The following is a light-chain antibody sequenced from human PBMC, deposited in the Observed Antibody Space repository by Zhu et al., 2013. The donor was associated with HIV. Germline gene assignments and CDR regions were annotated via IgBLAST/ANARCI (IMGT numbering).Light chain of an antibody. V-gene: IGKV4-1*01. CDR1: QSVLYSSNNKNY. Sequence: DIVMTQSPDSLAVSLGERATINCKSSQSVLYSSNNKNYLAWYQQNPGQPPKLLIYWASTRESGVPDRFSGSGSGTDFTLTISSLQSEDFGVYYCQQYNNWPLTFGGGTRVEIK. J-gene: IGKJ4*01. CDR3: QQYNNWPLT. CDR2: WAS.